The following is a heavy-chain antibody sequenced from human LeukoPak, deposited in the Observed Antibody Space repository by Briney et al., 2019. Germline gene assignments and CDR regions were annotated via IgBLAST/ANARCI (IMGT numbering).Heavy chain of an antibody. CDR2: ISSSSSYI. CDR1: GFTFSSYS. V-gene: IGHV3-21*01. Sequence: GGSLRLSCAASGFTFSSYSMNWVRQAPGKGLEWVSSISSSSSYIYYADSVKGRFTISRDNAKNSLYLQMNSLRAEDTAVYYCARDIRRTTVTSNWGQGTLVTVSS. J-gene: IGHJ1*01. D-gene: IGHD4-17*01. CDR3: ARDIRRTTVTSN.